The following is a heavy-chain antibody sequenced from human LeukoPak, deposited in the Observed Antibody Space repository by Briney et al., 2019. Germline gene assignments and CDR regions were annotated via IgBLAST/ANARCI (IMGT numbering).Heavy chain of an antibody. J-gene: IGHJ4*02. CDR1: GFIFTIHW. Sequence: PGGSLRLSCESSGFIFTIHWMSWVRQAPGKGLEWVANIKQDGSGKYYVDSVKGRFTISRDNANNSLYLQMNSLRADDTAVYYCAKDIQCAYWGRGTLVVVSS. D-gene: IGHD2-21*01. CDR2: IKQDGSGK. V-gene: IGHV3-7*03. CDR3: AKDIQCAY.